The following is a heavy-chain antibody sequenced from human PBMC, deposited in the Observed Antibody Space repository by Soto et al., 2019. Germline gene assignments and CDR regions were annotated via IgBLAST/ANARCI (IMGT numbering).Heavy chain of an antibody. V-gene: IGHV1-18*04. D-gene: IGHD2-21*02. CDR1: GYTFTSYG. J-gene: IGHJ6*02. CDR3: ARVPYCGGDCYSHYYYYYAMDV. CDR2: ISAYNGNT. Sequence: ASVKVSCKASGYTFTSYGISWVRPAPGQGLEWMGWISAYNGNTNSAQKLQGRVTMTTDTSTSTAYMELRRLRSDDTAVYYCARVPYCGGDCYSHYYYYYAMDVWGQGTTVTVSS.